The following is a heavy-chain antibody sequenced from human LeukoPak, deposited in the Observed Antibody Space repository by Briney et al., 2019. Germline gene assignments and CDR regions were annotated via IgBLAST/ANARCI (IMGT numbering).Heavy chain of an antibody. D-gene: IGHD3-10*01. Sequence: PGGSLRLSCAASGFTFSSYAMSWVRQAPGKGLEWVSAISGSDGSTYYADSVKGRFTISRDNSKNTLYLQMNSLRAEDTAVYYCAKDRLTTYYYGSGSSKYAFDIWGQGTMVTVSS. CDR3: AKDRLTTYYYGSGSSKYAFDI. CDR1: GFTFSSYA. J-gene: IGHJ3*02. V-gene: IGHV3-23*01. CDR2: ISGSDGST.